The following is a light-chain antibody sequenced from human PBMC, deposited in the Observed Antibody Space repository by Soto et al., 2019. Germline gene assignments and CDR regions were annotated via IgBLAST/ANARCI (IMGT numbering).Light chain of an antibody. CDR2: DVS. CDR1: SSDVGGYNY. CDR3: SSYTTSNTRQIV. J-gene: IGLJ1*01. V-gene: IGLV2-14*03. Sequence: HCVLTQPASVSGSPGQTITISCTGTSSDVGGYNYVSWYQHHPGKAPKLLIYDVSNRPSGVSNRFSGSKSDNTASLTISGLQPEDEADYYCSSYTTSNTRQIVFGTGTKVTVL.